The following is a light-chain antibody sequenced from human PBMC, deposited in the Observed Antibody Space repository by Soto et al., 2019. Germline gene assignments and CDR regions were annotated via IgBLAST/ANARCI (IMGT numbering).Light chain of an antibody. V-gene: IGKV1-39*01. J-gene: IGKJ5*01. CDR1: QNIRDS. CDR2: TAS. CDR3: QQYNHWRSIS. Sequence: DIQMTQSPSSLSASVGDRVSITCRASQNIRDSLNWYQQKPGKAPDLLIHTASSLQSGVPSRFSGSGAGTDFTLTISSLQSEDFAVYYCQQYNHWRSISFGQGTRLENK.